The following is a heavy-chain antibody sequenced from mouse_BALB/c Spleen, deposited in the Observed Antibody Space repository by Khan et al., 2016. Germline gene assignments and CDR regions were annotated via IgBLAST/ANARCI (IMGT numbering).Heavy chain of an antibody. Sequence: EVQLVESGGGLVQPGGSLRLSCATSGFTFTNYYMRWVRQPPGKALEWLGFIRNKANGYTTDYSASVKGRFTISTDNSQSILHLQMNTLRAADSATYYCVRDTVGGLAGFAYWGQGTLVTVSA. J-gene: IGHJ3*01. CDR2: IRNKANGYTT. V-gene: IGHV7-3*02. D-gene: IGHD3-3*01. CDR3: VRDTVGGLAGFAY. CDR1: GFTFTNYY.